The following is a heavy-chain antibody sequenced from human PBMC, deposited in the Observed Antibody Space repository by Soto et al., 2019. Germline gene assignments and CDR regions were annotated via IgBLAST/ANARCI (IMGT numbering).Heavy chain of an antibody. D-gene: IGHD2-15*01. V-gene: IGHV6-1*01. CDR1: GDSVSSNSAA. Sequence: PSQTLSLTCAISGDSVSSNSAAWNWIRQSPSRGLEWLGRTYYRSKWYNDYAVSVKSRITINPDTSKNQFSLQLNSVTPEDTAVYYCARDSEGYCSGGSCYSFDYWGQGTLVTVS. CDR3: ARDSEGYCSGGSCYSFDY. CDR2: TYYRSKWYN. J-gene: IGHJ4*02.